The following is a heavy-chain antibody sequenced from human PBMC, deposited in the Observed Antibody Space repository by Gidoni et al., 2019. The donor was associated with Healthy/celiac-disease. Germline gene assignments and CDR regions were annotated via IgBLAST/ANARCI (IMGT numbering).Heavy chain of an antibody. CDR1: GFTFRSNA. CDR3: ARLFSPTDHTYSSSSFDY. J-gene: IGHJ4*02. Sequence: QVQRVESGGGVVQPGRSLRVSCAAFGFTFRSNATHWVRQAPGKGLEWVAVIWYDGSNKYYADSVKGRFTISRDNSKNTLYLQMNSLRAEDTAVYYCARLFSPTDHTYSSSSFDYWGQGTLVTVSS. CDR2: IWYDGSNK. D-gene: IGHD6-6*01. V-gene: IGHV3-33*01.